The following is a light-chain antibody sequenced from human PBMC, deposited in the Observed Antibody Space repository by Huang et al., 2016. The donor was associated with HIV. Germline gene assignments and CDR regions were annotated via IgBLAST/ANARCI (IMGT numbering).Light chain of an antibody. CDR2: GAP. J-gene: IGKJ1*01. Sequence: VMSQSPATLSVSPGERATLSCRASPSVKSNLAWYQQKPGQAPRLLIYGAPTRASGVPPGLTGSGSGTEFTLTISSLQSDDFAVYYCQQYDYWPPVTFGQGTKV. CDR1: PSVKSN. V-gene: IGKV3-15*01. CDR3: QQYDYWPPVT.